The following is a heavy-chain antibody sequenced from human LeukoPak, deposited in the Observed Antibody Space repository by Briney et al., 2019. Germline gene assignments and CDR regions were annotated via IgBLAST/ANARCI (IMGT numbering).Heavy chain of an antibody. CDR2: ISGDGDRT. D-gene: IGHD2-15*01. V-gene: IGHV3-43*02. J-gene: IGHJ3*02. CDR3: ARGGIWGHAFDI. Sequence: GGSLRLSCAAPGINFNTYAMHWVRQAPGKGLEWVSLISGDGDRTSYADSVKGRFTISRDSSKNSLYLQLNSLRAEDTAVYYCARGGIWGHAFDIWGQGTVVTISS. CDR1: GINFNTYA.